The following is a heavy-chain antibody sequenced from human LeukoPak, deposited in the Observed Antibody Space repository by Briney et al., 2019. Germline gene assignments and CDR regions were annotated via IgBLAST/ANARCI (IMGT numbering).Heavy chain of an antibody. CDR1: RGSISSDY. D-gene: IGHD5-24*01. CDR3: ARGDKGYWYFDL. V-gene: IGHV4-59*08. Sequence: PSETLSLTCTVSRGSISSDYWNWIRQSPGNGLEWIGCIYHSGSTTYNPSLKSRVTISQDTSKNQFSLKLTSVTAADTAVYYCARGDKGYWYFDLWGRGTLVTASS. CDR2: IYHSGST. J-gene: IGHJ2*01.